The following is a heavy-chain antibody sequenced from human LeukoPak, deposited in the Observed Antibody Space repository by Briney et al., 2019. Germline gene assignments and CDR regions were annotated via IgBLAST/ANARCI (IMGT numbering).Heavy chain of an antibody. Sequence: PWASVKVSCKASGGTFSSYAISWVRQAPGQGLEWMGRIIPILGIANYAQKFQGRVTITADKSTSTAYMELSSLRSEDTAVYYCARESGYYYGSGSYYNRSPLTWWGQGTLVTVSS. V-gene: IGHV1-69*04. J-gene: IGHJ4*02. CDR2: IIPILGIA. CDR1: GGTFSSYA. CDR3: ARESGYYYGSGSYYNRSPLTW. D-gene: IGHD3-10*01.